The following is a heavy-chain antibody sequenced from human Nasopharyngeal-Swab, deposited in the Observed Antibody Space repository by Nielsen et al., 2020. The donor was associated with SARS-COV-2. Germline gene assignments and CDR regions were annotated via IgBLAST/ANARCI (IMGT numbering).Heavy chain of an antibody. CDR1: GFTFSDSA. J-gene: IGHJ4*02. V-gene: IGHV3-73*01. Sequence: GGSLRLSCAASGFTFSDSAIHWVRQASGEGLEWVARLRSKGNNYATAYSASVKGRFIIFRDDPTNTAYLQMNSLKTEDTAMYYCTRCGGGCYSGRDYWGQGTLVTVSP. CDR3: TRCGGGCYSGRDY. CDR2: LRSKGNNYAT. D-gene: IGHD2-15*01.